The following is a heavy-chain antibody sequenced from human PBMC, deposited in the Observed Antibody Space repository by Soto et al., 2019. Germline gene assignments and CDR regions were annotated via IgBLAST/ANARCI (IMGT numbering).Heavy chain of an antibody. D-gene: IGHD6-19*01. V-gene: IGHV3-23*01. Sequence: EVQLLESGGGLVQPGGSLRLSCAASGFTFSSYAMSWVRQAPGKGLEWVSAISGSGGSTYYADSVKGRFTISRDNSKNTLYLKMNSLRCEDTAVYYCACLEVGPEYSSGWYFDYWGQGTLVTYSS. CDR2: ISGSGGST. CDR3: ACLEVGPEYSSGWYFDY. CDR1: GFTFSSYA. J-gene: IGHJ4*02.